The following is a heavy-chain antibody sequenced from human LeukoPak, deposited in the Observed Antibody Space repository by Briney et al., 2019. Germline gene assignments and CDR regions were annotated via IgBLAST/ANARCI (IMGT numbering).Heavy chain of an antibody. CDR1: GYIFSSYG. V-gene: IGHV1-18*01. Sequence: ASAKVSCKASGYIFSSYGISWVRQAPGQGLEWMGWISAYNGNTNYAQKLQGRVTMTTDTSTSTAYMELRSLRSDDTAVYYCARVNNGYGRTFDYWGQGTLVTVSS. CDR2: ISAYNGNT. J-gene: IGHJ4*02. D-gene: IGHD5-12*01. CDR3: ARVNNGYGRTFDY.